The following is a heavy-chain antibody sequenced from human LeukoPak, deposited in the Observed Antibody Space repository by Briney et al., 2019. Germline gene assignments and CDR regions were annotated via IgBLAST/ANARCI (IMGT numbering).Heavy chain of an antibody. CDR1: GYTFTSYG. CDR2: ISAYNGNT. V-gene: IGHV1-18*01. CDR3: ARDYRNYYDSSGYYPNWFDP. D-gene: IGHD3-22*01. J-gene: IGHJ5*02. Sequence: ASVKVSCKASGYTFTSYGISWVRQAPGQGLEWMGWISAYNGNTNYAQKLQGRVTMTTDTSTSTAYMELRSLRSDDTAVYYCARDYRNYYDSSGYYPNWFDPWGQGTLVTVSS.